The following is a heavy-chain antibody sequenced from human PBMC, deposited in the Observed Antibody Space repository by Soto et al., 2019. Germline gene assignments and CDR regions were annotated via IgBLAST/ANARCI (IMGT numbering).Heavy chain of an antibody. CDR3: AKARDQQWVRLPFDY. Sequence: EVQLLESGGGLVQPGGSLRLSCVGSGFFFSSYTMTWVRQAPGKGLEWVSSFSATSENTYYADSVGGPFTISRDNSKNPPFLQMHSPTAEDTAMYFWAKARDQQWVRLPFDYWGQGILVIVSS. V-gene: IGHV3-23*01. D-gene: IGHD6-19*01. CDR1: GFFFSSYT. J-gene: IGHJ4*02. CDR2: FSATSENT.